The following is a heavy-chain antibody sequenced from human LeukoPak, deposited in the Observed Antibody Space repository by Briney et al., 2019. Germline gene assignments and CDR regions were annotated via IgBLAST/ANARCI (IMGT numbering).Heavy chain of an antibody. D-gene: IGHD6-19*01. CDR1: GFTFSSYW. CDR3: AVGGGWYMSVTYFDY. Sequence: GGSLRLSCAASGFTFSSYWMSWVRQAPGKGLEWVANIKQDGSEKYYVDSVKGRFTISRDNAKNSLYLQMNSLRAEDTAAYYCAVGGGWYMSVTYFDYWGQGTLVTVSS. CDR2: IKQDGSEK. V-gene: IGHV3-7*01. J-gene: IGHJ4*02.